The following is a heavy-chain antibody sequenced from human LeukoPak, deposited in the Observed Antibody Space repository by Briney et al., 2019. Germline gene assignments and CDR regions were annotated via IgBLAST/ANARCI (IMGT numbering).Heavy chain of an antibody. J-gene: IGHJ4*02. CDR1: GGSFSGYY. CDR3: ARKSNYVWGSYRYGDFDY. D-gene: IGHD3-16*02. V-gene: IGHV4-34*01. CDR2: INHSGST. Sequence: SETLSLTCAVYGGSFSGYYWSWIRQPPGKGLEWIGEINHSGSTNYSPSLKSRVTISVDTSKNQFSLKLSSVTAADTAVYYCARKSNYVWGSYRYGDFDYWGQGTLVTVSS.